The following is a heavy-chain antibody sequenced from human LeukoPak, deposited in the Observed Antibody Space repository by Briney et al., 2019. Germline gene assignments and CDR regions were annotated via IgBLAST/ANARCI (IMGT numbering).Heavy chain of an antibody. CDR3: ARDARWNWNYVDY. Sequence: GGSLRLSCAASGFTFSSYSTNCVRQAPGKGLEWVSSISSSSSYIYYADSVKGRFTISRDNAKNSLYLQMNSLRAEDTAVYYCARDARWNWNYVDYWGQGTLVTVSS. CDR2: ISSSSSYI. V-gene: IGHV3-21*01. D-gene: IGHD1-1*01. J-gene: IGHJ4*02. CDR1: GFTFSSYS.